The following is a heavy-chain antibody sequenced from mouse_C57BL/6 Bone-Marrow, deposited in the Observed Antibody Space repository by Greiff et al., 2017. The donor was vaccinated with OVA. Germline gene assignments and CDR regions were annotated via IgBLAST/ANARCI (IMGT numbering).Heavy chain of an antibody. J-gene: IGHJ2*01. V-gene: IGHV5-6*01. CDR3: ARHRYYCFFEY. CDR2: ISSGGSYT. Sequence: EVMLVESGGDLVKPGGSLKLSCAASGFTFSSYGMSWVRQTPDKRLEWVATISSGGSYTYYPDSVKGRFTISRDNAKNALYLQISSLKSEDTAMYYGARHRYYCFFEYWGRGTTLTVSS. D-gene: IGHD2-14*01. CDR1: GFTFSSYG.